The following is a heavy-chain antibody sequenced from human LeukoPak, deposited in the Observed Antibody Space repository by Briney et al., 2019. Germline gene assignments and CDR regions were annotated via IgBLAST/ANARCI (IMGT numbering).Heavy chain of an antibody. D-gene: IGHD5-12*01. V-gene: IGHV3-48*01. Sequence: GGSLRLSCAASGFTFSNYNMNWVRQAPGKGLEWVSYISAGGNDIYYADSVKGRFTISRDNAKNSLYPQMNGLRADDTAVYYCVSALIVATVYWGPGTLVTVSS. CDR1: GFTFSNYN. J-gene: IGHJ4*02. CDR3: VSALIVATVY. CDR2: ISAGGNDI.